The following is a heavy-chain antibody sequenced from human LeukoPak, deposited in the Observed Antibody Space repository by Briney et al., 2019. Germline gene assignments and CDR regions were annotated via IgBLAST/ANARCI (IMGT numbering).Heavy chain of an antibody. J-gene: IGHJ3*02. Sequence: GGSLRLSCAASGFTFSNYWMSWVRQAPGKGLEWVTNIKPDGGDKYYVDSVKGRFTISRDNAKNSLFLQMNSLRAEDTAVYYCARDRGWIQHDIWGQGTMVTVSS. CDR1: GFTFSNYW. CDR2: IKPDGGDK. CDR3: ARDRGWIQHDI. D-gene: IGHD5-18*01. V-gene: IGHV3-7*01.